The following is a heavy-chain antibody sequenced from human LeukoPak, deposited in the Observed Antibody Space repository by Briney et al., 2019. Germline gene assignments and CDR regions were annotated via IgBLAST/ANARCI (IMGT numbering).Heavy chain of an antibody. D-gene: IGHD3-22*01. CDR3: AKGSYYGSSGIAFDI. V-gene: IGHV3-30*02. CDR1: GFTFSSYG. CDR2: IRYDGSNK. J-gene: IGHJ3*02. Sequence: GGSLRLSCAASGFTFSSYGMRWVRQAPGKGLEWVAFIRYDGSNKYYADSVKGRFTISRDNSKNTLYLQMNSLRAEDTAVYYCAKGSYYGSSGIAFDIWGQGTMVTVSS.